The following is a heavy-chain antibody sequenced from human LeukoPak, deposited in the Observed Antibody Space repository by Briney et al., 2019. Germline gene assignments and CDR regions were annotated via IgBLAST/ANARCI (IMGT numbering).Heavy chain of an antibody. J-gene: IGHJ4*02. CDR2: IWYDGSNK. Sequence: GGSLRLSCAASGFTFSSYGMHWVRQAPGKGLEWVAVIWYDGSNKYYADSVKGRFTISRDNSKNTLYLQMNSLRAEDTAVYYCAKDKRGSSSWYWSPPGYWGQGTLVTVSS. CDR1: GFTFSSYG. D-gene: IGHD6-13*01. V-gene: IGHV3-30*02. CDR3: AKDKRGSSSWYWSPPGY.